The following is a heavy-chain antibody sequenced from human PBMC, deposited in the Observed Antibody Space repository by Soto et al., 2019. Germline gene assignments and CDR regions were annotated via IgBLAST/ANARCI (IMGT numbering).Heavy chain of an antibody. CDR3: ARRYGYSFDY. CDR2: IYYSGTT. CDR1: GGSISSYY. V-gene: IGHV4-59*08. J-gene: IGHJ4*02. Sequence: QVQLQESGPGLVKPSETLSLTCTVSGGSISSYYWSWIRQPPGKGLEWIGYIYYSGTTNYNPSLNSRDTISVDPPKNQLYLNLSSVTAADTAVYYCARRYGYSFDYWGQGTLVTVSS. D-gene: IGHD5-18*01.